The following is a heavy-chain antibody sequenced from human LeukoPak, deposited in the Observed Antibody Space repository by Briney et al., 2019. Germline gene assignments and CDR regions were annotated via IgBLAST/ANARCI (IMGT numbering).Heavy chain of an antibody. CDR3: AGSPGYMVRGVIIVGRYFDY. CDR1: GGSISSGDYY. D-gene: IGHD3-10*01. V-gene: IGHV4-39*07. CDR2: IYYSGST. Sequence: PSETLSLTCTVSGGSISSGDYYWSWIRQPPGKGLEWIRSIYYSGSTYYNPTLKSRVTISVDTSKNQFSLKLSSVTAADTAVYYCAGSPGYMVRGVIIVGRYFDYWGQGTLVTVSS. J-gene: IGHJ4*02.